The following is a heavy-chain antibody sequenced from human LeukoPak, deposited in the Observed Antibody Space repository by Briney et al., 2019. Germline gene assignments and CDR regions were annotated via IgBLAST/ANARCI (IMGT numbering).Heavy chain of an antibody. CDR3: ARDMSYSGSYFLPMY. CDR1: GYTFTSYG. Sequence: ASVNVSCKASGYTFTSYGISWVRQAPGQGLEWMGWISAYNGNTNYAQKLQGRVTMTTDTSTSTAYMELRSLRSDDTAVYYCARDMSYSGSYFLPMYWGQGTLVTVSS. D-gene: IGHD1-26*01. V-gene: IGHV1-18*01. CDR2: ISAYNGNT. J-gene: IGHJ4*02.